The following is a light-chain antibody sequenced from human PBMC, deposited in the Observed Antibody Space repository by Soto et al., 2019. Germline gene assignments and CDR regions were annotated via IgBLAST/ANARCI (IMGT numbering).Light chain of an antibody. V-gene: IGKV1-33*01. Sequence: DIQATQAPTSLAASLGDGVTITCQASQDIRFYLNWYQHKTGQAPKLLIYDAPQLETGVPSKFSGSGSGTDFTFTINNVQAEDIGTYYCQHYNSLPITFGQGTRLEIK. J-gene: IGKJ5*01. CDR3: QHYNSLPIT. CDR1: QDIRFY. CDR2: DAP.